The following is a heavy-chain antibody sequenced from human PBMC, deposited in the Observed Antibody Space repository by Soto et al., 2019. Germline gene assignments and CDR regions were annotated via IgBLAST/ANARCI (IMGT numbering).Heavy chain of an antibody. Sequence: EVQLVESRGGLVKPGGSLRLSCAASGFTISTYTMNWVRQAPGKGLEWVSSISSSSNYIYYADSVKGRFTISRDNAKNSVSLQMNSRRAEDTAVYYCASGYGPPDYWGQGTLVTVSS. CDR2: ISSSSNYI. CDR1: GFTISTYT. J-gene: IGHJ4*02. CDR3: ASGYGPPDY. D-gene: IGHD5-18*01. V-gene: IGHV3-21*01.